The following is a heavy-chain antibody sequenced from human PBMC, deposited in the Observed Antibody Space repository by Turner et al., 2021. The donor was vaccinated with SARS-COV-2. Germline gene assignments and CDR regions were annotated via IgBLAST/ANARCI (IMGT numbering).Heavy chain of an antibody. V-gene: IGHV1-8*01. CDR1: GDTSTNYD. Sequence: LQLVQSGAEVKKPGASVKVPCKVSGDTSTNYDNNWGRQATGQGLEWMGWMNLNSGNTGYAQKFPGRVTMTRNNSISTAYMGLSSLISEDTAVYYCAAGSAVAGTPQFYSYYYGMDVWGQGTTVTVSS. J-gene: IGHJ6*02. CDR2: MNLNSGNT. D-gene: IGHD6-19*01. CDR3: AAGSAVAGTPQFYSYYYGMDV.